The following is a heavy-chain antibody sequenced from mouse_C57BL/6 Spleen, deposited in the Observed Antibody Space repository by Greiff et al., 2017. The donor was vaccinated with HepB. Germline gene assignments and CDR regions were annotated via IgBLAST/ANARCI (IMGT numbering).Heavy chain of an antibody. D-gene: IGHD2-4*01. CDR2: ISSGSSTI. CDR3: ARGIYYDYDGEFAY. CDR1: GFTFSDYG. V-gene: IGHV5-17*01. Sequence: EVKLMESGGGLVKPGGSLKLSCAASGFTFSDYGMHWVRQAPEKGLEWVAYISSGSSTIYYADTVKGRFTISRDNAKNTLFLQMTSLRSEDTAMYYCARGIYYDYDGEFAYWGQGTLVTVSA. J-gene: IGHJ3*01.